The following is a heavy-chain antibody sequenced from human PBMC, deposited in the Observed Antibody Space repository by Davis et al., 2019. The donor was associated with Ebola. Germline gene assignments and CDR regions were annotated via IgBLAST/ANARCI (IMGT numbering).Heavy chain of an antibody. CDR1: GGSISGYY. J-gene: IGHJ6*02. V-gene: IGHV4-59*08. CDR3: ARHGIVLHSRSVGMDV. D-gene: IGHD2-8*01. CDR2: IYYSGST. Sequence: SETLSLTCTVSGGSISGYYWSWIRQPPGKGLEWIGYIYYSGSTNYNPSLKSRVTISVDTSKNQFSLKLSSVTAADTAVYYCARHGIVLHSRSVGMDVWGQGTTVTVSS.